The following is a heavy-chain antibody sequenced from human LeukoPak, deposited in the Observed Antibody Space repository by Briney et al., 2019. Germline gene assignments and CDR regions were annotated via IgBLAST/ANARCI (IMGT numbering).Heavy chain of an antibody. D-gene: IGHD6-13*01. CDR3: ASDFIAAAGGFDY. V-gene: IGHV4-59*01. Sequence: SETLSLTCTVSGGSISSYYWTWIRQPPGKGLEWIGYIYYSGSTNYNPSLKSRVTISVGTSKNQFSLKLSSVTAADTAVYYCASDFIAAAGGFDYWGQGTLVTVSS. J-gene: IGHJ4*02. CDR1: GGSISSYY. CDR2: IYYSGST.